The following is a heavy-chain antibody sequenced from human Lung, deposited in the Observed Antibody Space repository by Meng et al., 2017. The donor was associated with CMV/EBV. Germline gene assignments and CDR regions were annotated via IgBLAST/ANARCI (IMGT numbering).Heavy chain of an antibody. Sequence: LXCAVYGGSFSGYYWSWIRQPPGKGLEWIGEINHSGSTNYNPSLKSRVTISVDTSKNQFSLKLSSVTAADTAVYYCARGTFPLIVVVPAAKGAFDYWGQGKXV. J-gene: IGHJ4*02. CDR2: INHSGST. CDR1: GGSFSGYY. CDR3: ARGTFPLIVVVPAAKGAFDY. V-gene: IGHV4-34*01. D-gene: IGHD2-2*01.